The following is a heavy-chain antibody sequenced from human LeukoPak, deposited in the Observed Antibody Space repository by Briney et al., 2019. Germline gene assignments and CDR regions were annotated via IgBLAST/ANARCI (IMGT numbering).Heavy chain of an antibody. Sequence: GGSLRLSCAASGFTVNSNYMNWVRQAPGKGLEWVSVIYTDGTTYYADSVKGRFSISRDNSKNTLYLQMNTVRAEDTAVYYCARDRSPIVGATIFDYWGQGTLVTVSS. V-gene: IGHV3-66*01. CDR3: ARDRSPIVGATIFDY. CDR1: GFTVNSNY. CDR2: IYTDGTT. J-gene: IGHJ4*02. D-gene: IGHD1-26*01.